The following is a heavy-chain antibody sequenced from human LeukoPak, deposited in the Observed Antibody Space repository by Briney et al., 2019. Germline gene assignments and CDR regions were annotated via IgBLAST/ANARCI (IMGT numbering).Heavy chain of an antibody. Sequence: SETLSLTCTVSGGSISSYYWSWIRQPPGKGLEWIGYILYSGTTNSNPPLKSRVTISVDTSKNQISLKLSSVTAADTAVYYCARMGGYSGYATHWGQGTLVTVSS. CDR2: ILYSGTT. CDR1: GGSISSYY. CDR3: ARMGGYSGYATH. D-gene: IGHD5-12*01. V-gene: IGHV4-59*08. J-gene: IGHJ4*02.